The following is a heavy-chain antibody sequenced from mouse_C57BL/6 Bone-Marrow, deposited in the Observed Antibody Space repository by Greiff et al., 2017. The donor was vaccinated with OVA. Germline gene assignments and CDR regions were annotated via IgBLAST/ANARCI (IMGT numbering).Heavy chain of an antibody. J-gene: IGHJ4*01. V-gene: IGHV14-4*01. CDR2: IDPENGDT. CDR3: TTDYDGYPYAMDY. CDR1: GFNIKDDY. Sequence: VQLQQSGAELVRPGASVKLSCTASGFNIKDDYMHWVKQRPEQGLEWIGWIDPENGDTEYASKFQGKATITADTSSNTAYLQLSSLTSEDTAVYYCTTDYDGYPYAMDYWGQGTSVTVSS. D-gene: IGHD2-3*01.